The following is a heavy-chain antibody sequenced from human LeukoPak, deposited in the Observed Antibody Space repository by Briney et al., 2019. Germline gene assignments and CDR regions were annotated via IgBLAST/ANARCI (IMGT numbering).Heavy chain of an antibody. D-gene: IGHD2-8*02. Sequence: SETLSLTCTVSGGSISSDYWSWIRQPPGKGLECIGYIYYTGGTNYNPSLKSRVTISVDTSKNQFSLKLSSVTAADTAVYFCALLRPFRPLWLCDPWGQGTLVTVSS. CDR3: ALLRPFRPLWLCDP. CDR1: GGSISSDY. V-gene: IGHV4-59*01. CDR2: IYYTGGT. J-gene: IGHJ5*02.